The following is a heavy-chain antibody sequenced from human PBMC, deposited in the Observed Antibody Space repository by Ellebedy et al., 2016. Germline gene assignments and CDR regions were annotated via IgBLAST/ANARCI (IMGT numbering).Heavy chain of an antibody. CDR3: ARHLFSSGWYEDIYGMDV. V-gene: IGHV4-59*08. CDR2: IYYSGRT. D-gene: IGHD6-19*01. CDR1: GGSINSYY. Sequence: SETLSLTCTVSGGSINSYYWSWIRQPPGKGLEWIGYIYYSGRTNYSPSLKSRVTISVDTSKTQFSLKLTSVTAADTAVYYCARHLFSSGWYEDIYGMDVWGQGTTVTVSS. J-gene: IGHJ6*02.